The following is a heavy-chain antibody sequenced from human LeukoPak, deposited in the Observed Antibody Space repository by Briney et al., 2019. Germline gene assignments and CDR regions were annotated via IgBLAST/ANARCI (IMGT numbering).Heavy chain of an antibody. D-gene: IGHD3-22*01. CDR2: IYTSGST. Sequence: SSETLSLTCTVSGGSISSYYWSWIRQPAGKGLEWIGRIYTSGSTNYNPSLKSRVTVSVDTSKNQFSLKLSSVTAADTAVYYCARVNRNDYDSSGYYSSYYYYYMDVWGKGTTVTVSS. CDR3: ARVNRNDYDSSGYYSSYYYYYMDV. V-gene: IGHV4-4*07. J-gene: IGHJ6*03. CDR1: GGSISSYY.